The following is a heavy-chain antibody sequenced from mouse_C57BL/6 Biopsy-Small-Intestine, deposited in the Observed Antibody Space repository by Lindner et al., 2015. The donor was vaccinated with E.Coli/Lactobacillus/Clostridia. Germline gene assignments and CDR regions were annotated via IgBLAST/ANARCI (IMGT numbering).Heavy chain of an antibody. V-gene: IGHV1-9*01. CDR2: ILPGSGRT. CDR1: GYTFTGYW. CDR3: ARSWNWYFDV. J-gene: IGHJ1*03. Sequence: VQLQESGTELMKPGASVKLSCKATGYTFTGYWIEWVKQRPGHGLEWIGEILPGSGRTSYNEKFKGKATLTADTSSNTAYMQLSSLTTEDSAIYYCARSWNWYFDVWAQGPRSPSPQ.